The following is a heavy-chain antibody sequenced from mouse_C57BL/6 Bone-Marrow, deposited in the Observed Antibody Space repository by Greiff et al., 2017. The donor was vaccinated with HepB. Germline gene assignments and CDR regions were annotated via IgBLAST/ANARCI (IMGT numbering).Heavy chain of an antibody. CDR2: INYDGSST. CDR3: ARDDYFWFAY. V-gene: IGHV5-16*01. CDR1: GFTFSDYY. J-gene: IGHJ3*01. D-gene: IGHD2-4*01. Sequence: EVKVVESEGGLVQPGRSMKLSCTASGFTFSDYYMAWVRQVPEKGLEWVANINYDGSSTYYLDSLKSRFIISRDNAKNILYLQMSSLKSEDTATYYCARDDYFWFAYWGQGTLVTVSA.